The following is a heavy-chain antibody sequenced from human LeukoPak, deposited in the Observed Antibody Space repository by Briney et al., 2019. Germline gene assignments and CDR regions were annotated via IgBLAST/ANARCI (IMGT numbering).Heavy chain of an antibody. CDR2: ISAYNGNT. D-gene: IGHD3-9*01. V-gene: IGHV1-18*01. CDR3: ARDVRYYDILTGLDC. J-gene: IGHJ4*02. CDR1: GYTFTSYG. Sequence: GASVTVSCKASGYTFTSYGISWVRQAPGQGLEWMGWISAYNGNTNYAQKLQGRVTMTTDTSTSTAYMELRSLRSDDTAVYYCARDVRYYDILTGLDCWGQGTLVTVSS.